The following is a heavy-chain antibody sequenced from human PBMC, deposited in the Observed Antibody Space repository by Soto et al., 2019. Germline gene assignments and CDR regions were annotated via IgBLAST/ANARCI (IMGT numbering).Heavy chain of an antibody. CDR2: ISSSSSYT. CDR3: ATGQYYYDSSGYYYS. CDR1: GFTFRDYY. D-gene: IGHD3-22*01. V-gene: IGHV3-11*05. Sequence: QVQLVESGGGLVKPGGSLRLSCAASGFTFRDYYMSWIRQAPGKGLEWVSYISSSSSYTNYADSVKGRFTISRDNAKNSLYLQMNSLRAEDTAVYYCATGQYYYDSSGYYYSWGQGTLVTVSS. J-gene: IGHJ4*02.